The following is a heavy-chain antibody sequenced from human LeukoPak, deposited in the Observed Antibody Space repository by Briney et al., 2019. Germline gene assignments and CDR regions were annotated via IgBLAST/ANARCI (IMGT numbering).Heavy chain of an antibody. CDR1: GYTFTGYY. Sequence: ASVKVSYKASGYTFTGYYMHWVRQAPGQGLEWMGWINPNSGGTNYAQKFQGRVTMTRDTSISTAYMELSRLRSDDTAVYYCAREIQLWFFHAFDIWGQGTMVTVSS. J-gene: IGHJ3*02. CDR3: AREIQLWFFHAFDI. V-gene: IGHV1-2*02. D-gene: IGHD5-18*01. CDR2: INPNSGGT.